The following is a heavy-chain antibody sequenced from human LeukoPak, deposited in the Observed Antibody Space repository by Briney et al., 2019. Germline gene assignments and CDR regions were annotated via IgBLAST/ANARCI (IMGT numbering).Heavy chain of an antibody. D-gene: IGHD3-16*01. Sequence: SETLSLTCTVSGGSISSSSYYWGWIRQPPGKGLEWNGSIYYSGSTYYNPSLKSRVTISVDTSKNQFSLKLSSVTAADTAVYYCARGAYPHFDYWGQGTLVTVSS. CDR1: GGSISSSSYY. J-gene: IGHJ4*02. V-gene: IGHV4-39*07. CDR2: IYYSGST. CDR3: ARGAYPHFDY.